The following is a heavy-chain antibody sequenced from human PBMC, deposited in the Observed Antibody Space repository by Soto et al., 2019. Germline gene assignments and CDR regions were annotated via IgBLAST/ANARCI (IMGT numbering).Heavy chain of an antibody. V-gene: IGHV4-4*02. CDR1: GGSISSSNW. CDR2: IYHSGST. Sequence: PSETLSLTCAVSGGSISSSNWWSWVRQPPGKGPEWIGEIYHSGSTNYNPSLKSRVTISVDKSKNQFSLKLSSVTAADTAVYYCARVSDILTGYDVLDPWGQGTLVTVSS. CDR3: ARVSDILTGYDVLDP. J-gene: IGHJ5*02. D-gene: IGHD3-9*01.